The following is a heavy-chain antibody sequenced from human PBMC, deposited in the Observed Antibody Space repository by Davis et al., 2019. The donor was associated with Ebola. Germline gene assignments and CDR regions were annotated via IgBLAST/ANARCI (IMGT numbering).Heavy chain of an antibody. V-gene: IGHV3-48*01. CDR1: GFRFSTYT. D-gene: IGHD3-22*01. J-gene: IGHJ4*02. CDR2: ISSSSTNK. Sequence: PGGSLRLSCAGSGFRFSTYTMNWVRQAPGKGLEWISYISSSSTNKYYADSVKGRFTISRDNSKNTLYLQMNSLRAEDTAVYYCAKEYSSHYYDSSGYYYAWGRYFDYWGQGTLVTVSS. CDR3: AKEYSSHYYDSSGYYYAWGRYFDY.